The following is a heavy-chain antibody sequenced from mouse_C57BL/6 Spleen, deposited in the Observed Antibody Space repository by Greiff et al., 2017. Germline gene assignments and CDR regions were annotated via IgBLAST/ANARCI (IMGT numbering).Heavy chain of an antibody. CDR1: GYTFTSYW. D-gene: IGHD2-4*01. V-gene: IGHV1-61*01. CDR2: MYPSDSET. Sequence: VQLQQPGAELVRPGSSVKLSCKASGYTFTSYWMDWVKQRPGQGLEWIGNMYPSDSETHYNQKFKDKATLTVAKSSSTAYMQLSSLTSEDSAVYYCARGDYDYDWYFDVWGTGTTVTVSS. CDR3: ARGDYDYDWYFDV. J-gene: IGHJ1*03.